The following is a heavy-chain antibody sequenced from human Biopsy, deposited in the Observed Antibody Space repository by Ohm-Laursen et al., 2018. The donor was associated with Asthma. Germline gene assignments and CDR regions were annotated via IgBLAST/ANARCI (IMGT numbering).Heavy chain of an antibody. V-gene: IGHV4-59*01. J-gene: IGHJ4*02. CDR1: GVSIRSYY. CDR3: AGFCSGGNCPDH. CDR2: IHYSGST. Sequence: SETLSLTWSVYGVSIRSYYWTWIRQPPGKGLEWIGNIHYSGSTYSNPSLKSRVTISVDTSKKQISLRLSSVIAADTAVYYCAGFCSGGNCPDHWGQGTLVTVSS. D-gene: IGHD2-15*01.